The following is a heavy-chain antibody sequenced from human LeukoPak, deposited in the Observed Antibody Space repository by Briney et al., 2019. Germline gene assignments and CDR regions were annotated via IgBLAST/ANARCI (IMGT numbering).Heavy chain of an antibody. J-gene: IGHJ4*02. CDR2: ITTTHM. D-gene: IGHD6-19*01. V-gene: IGHV3-21*01. CDR1: EFTLSNYI. CDR3: ARVGSSSSGPYYFDY. Sequence: GGSLRLSCAASEFTLSNYIINWVRQAPGKGLEWVSSITTTHMYYGDPVKGRFTISRDNAKNSLYLQMNSLRAEDTAVYYCARVGSSSSGPYYFDYWGQGTLVTVSS.